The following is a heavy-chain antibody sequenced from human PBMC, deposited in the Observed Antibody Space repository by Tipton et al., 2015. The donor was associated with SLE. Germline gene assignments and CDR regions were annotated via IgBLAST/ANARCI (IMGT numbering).Heavy chain of an antibody. D-gene: IGHD3-16*02. J-gene: IGHJ4*02. CDR1: GGSFSGYY. V-gene: IGHV4-34*01. CDR2: INHSGST. Sequence: TLSLTCAVYGGSFSGYYWSWIRQPPGKGLEWIGEINHSGSTNYNPSLKSRVTISVDTSKNQFSLKLSSVTAADTAVYYCARVQRGSYLSWYFDYWGQGTLVTVSS. CDR3: ARVQRGSYLSWYFDY.